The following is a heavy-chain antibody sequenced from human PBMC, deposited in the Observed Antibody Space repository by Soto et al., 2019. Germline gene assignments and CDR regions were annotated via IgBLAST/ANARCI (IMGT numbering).Heavy chain of an antibody. V-gene: IGHV3-49*03. D-gene: IGHD5-18*01. Sequence: GGSLRLSFTASGFTFGDYAMIWFGQAPGKGLEWVGFIRSKAYGGTTEYAASVKGRFTISRDDSKSTAYLQMNSLKTEDTAVHYCIRRYSYGSFDYWGQGTLVTVSS. J-gene: IGHJ4*02. CDR3: IRRYSYGSFDY. CDR2: IRSKAYGGTT. CDR1: GFTFGDYA.